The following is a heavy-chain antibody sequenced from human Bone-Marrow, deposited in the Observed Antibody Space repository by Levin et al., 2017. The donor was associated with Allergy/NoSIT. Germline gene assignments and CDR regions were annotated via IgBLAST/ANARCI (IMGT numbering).Heavy chain of an antibody. CDR1: GFTFSSYA. D-gene: IGHD3-22*01. Sequence: GESLKISCAASGFTFSSYAMHWVRQAPGKGLEWVAVISYDGSNKYYADSVKGRFTISRDNSKNTLYLQMNSLRAEDTAVYYCARGGPDYYDSSGYFTFFNYWGQGTLVTVSS. J-gene: IGHJ4*02. CDR3: ARGGPDYYDSSGYFTFFNY. CDR2: ISYDGSNK. V-gene: IGHV3-30-3*01.